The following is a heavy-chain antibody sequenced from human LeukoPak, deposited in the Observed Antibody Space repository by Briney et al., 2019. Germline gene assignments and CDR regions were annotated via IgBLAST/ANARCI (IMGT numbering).Heavy chain of an antibody. J-gene: IGHJ4*02. CDR2: IYYSGST. D-gene: IGHD2-21*02. CDR3: AKLPYCGGDCYHYYFDY. Sequence: SETLSLTCTVSGGSISSYYWSWIRQPPGKGLEWIGYIYYSGSTNYNPSLKSRVTTSVDTSKNQFSLKLSSVTAADTAVYYCAKLPYCGGDCYHYYFDYWGQGTLVTVSS. V-gene: IGHV4-59*01. CDR1: GGSISSYY.